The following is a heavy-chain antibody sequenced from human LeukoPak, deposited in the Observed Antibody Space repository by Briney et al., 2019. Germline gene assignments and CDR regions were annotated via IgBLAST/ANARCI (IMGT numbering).Heavy chain of an antibody. Sequence: GGSLRLSCAASGFTFSSYGMNWVRQAPGRGLEWVSSISGSGDNTFYADSVKGRFTISRDNSKNTLWLQMNSLRAEDTAVYYCAKGGAVTSPYYYYYYMDVWGKGTTVTVSS. V-gene: IGHV3-23*01. CDR3: AKGGAVTSPYYYYYYMDV. J-gene: IGHJ6*03. D-gene: IGHD4-17*01. CDR1: GFTFSSYG. CDR2: ISGSGDNT.